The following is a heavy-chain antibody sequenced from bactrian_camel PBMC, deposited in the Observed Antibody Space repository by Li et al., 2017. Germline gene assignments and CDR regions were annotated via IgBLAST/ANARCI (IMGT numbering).Heavy chain of an antibody. J-gene: IGHJ6*01. CDR1: GFTFSGYA. D-gene: IGHD7*01. CDR3: ATYYGLVAPDFGY. CDR2: IHDSSNGETT. Sequence: DVQLVESGGGSVRSGGSLRLSCAASGFTFSGYAMSWVRQAPGKGLEWVSSIHDSSNGETTYSADSVKGRFTISRDNAKRTLYLQMDSLEPEDTAVYYCATYYGLVAPDFGYWGQGTQVTVS. V-gene: IGHV3S31*01.